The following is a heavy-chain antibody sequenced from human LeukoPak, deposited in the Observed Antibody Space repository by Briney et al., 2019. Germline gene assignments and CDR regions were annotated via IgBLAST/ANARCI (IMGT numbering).Heavy chain of an antibody. CDR2: IYYSGST. Sequence: PSETLSLTCTVSGGSISSGDYYWSWIRRPPGKGLEWIGYIYYSGSTYYNPSLKSRVTISVDTSKNQFSLRLSSVTAADTAVYYCARDSGAVEDTGVGFDYWGQGTLVTVSS. CDR1: GGSISSGDYY. V-gene: IGHV4-30-4*01. J-gene: IGHJ4*02. CDR3: ARDSGAVEDTGVGFDY. D-gene: IGHD2-8*02.